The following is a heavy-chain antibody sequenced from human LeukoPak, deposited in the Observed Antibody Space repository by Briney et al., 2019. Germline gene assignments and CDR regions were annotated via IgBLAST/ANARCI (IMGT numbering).Heavy chain of an antibody. J-gene: IGHJ4*02. V-gene: IGHV4-59*08. Sequence: SETLSPTCTVSGGSLSSDYWSWIRQPPGKGLEWIGYIYYSGSTNYNPSLKSRVTISVDTSKNQFSLKLSSVTAADTAVYYCARHSGSYFLLPYYFDYWGQGTLVTVSS. CDR3: ARHSGSYFLLPYYFDY. CDR2: IYYSGST. CDR1: GGSLSSDY. D-gene: IGHD1-26*01.